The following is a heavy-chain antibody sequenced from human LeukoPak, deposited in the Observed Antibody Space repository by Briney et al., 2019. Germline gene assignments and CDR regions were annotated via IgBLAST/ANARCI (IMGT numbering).Heavy chain of an antibody. CDR2: ISSSGTTI. V-gene: IGHV3-48*03. J-gene: IGHJ4*02. D-gene: IGHD2-15*01. CDR1: GFIFSSYA. Sequence: PGGSLGLSCVASGFIFSSYAMNWVRQAPGKGLEWLSYISSSGTTIYSADSVKGRFTISRDNAKNSLYLHMNSLRGEDTAAYYCARDGLGVADLDYWGQGTLVTVSS. CDR3: ARDGLGVADLDY.